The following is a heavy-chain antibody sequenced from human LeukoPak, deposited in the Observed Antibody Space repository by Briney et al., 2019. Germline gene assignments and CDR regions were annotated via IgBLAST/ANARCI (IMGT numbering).Heavy chain of an antibody. J-gene: IGHJ2*01. Sequence: PGGSLRLSCAASGFTVSSNYMSWVRQAPGKGLEWVSVIYSGGSTYYADSVKGRSTISRDNSKNTLYLQMNSLRAEDTAVYYCARDSRLRRSSYWYFDLWGRGTLVTVSS. CDR3: ARDSRLRRSSYWYFDL. CDR2: IYSGGST. CDR1: GFTVSSNY. V-gene: IGHV3-53*01. D-gene: IGHD6-6*01.